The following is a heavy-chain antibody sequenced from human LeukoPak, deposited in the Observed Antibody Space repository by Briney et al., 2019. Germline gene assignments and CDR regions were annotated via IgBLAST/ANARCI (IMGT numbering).Heavy chain of an antibody. CDR1: GYTFSGYY. D-gene: IGHD3-3*01. V-gene: IGHV1-2*06. CDR2: INPNGGGT. CDR3: ARERKITSFGVACEY. J-gene: IGHJ4*02. Sequence: ASVKVSCKASGYTFSGYYMHWVRQAPGQGLEWMGRINPNGGGTNYAQRLQGRVTMTNDTSISTAYVVLSSLRSDDTAVYYCARERKITSFGVACEYWGQGTLVTVFS.